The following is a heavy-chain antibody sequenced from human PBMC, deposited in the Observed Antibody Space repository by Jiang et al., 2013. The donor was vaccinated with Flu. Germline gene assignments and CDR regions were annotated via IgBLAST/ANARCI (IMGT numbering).Heavy chain of an antibody. V-gene: IGHV3-30*18. CDR2: ISYDGSNK. CDR3: AKDLRLGAVAGTFDY. D-gene: IGHD6-19*01. CDR1: GFTFSSYG. J-gene: IGHJ4*02. Sequence: LVEVWGRAWVQPGRSLRLSCAASGFTFSSYGMRWVRQAPGKGLEWVAVISYDGSNKYYADSVKGRFTISRDNSKNTLYLQMNSLRAEDTAVYYCAKDLRLGAVAGTFDYWGQGTLVTVSS.